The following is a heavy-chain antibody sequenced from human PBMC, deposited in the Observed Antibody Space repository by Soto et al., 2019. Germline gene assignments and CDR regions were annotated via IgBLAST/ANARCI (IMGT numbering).Heavy chain of an antibody. CDR2: INPNSGGT. D-gene: IGHD6-13*01. CDR1: GYTFTGYY. CDR3: ARAGRIAAAGRGYYYYYMDV. V-gene: IGHV1-2*04. Sequence: ASVKVSCKASGYTFTGYYMHWVRQAPGQGLEWMGWINPNSGGTNYAQKFQGWVTMTRDTSISTAYMELSRLRSDDTAVYYCARAGRIAAAGRGYYYYYMDVWGKGTTVTVSS. J-gene: IGHJ6*03.